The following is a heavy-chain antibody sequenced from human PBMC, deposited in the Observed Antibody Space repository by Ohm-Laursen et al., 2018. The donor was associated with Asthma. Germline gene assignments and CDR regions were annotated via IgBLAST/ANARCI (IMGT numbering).Heavy chain of an antibody. Sequence: GTLSLTCAVSGASVGDSTWSWSWVRQPPGKELQFIAYMSYRGGINYNPSLQSRVTISVDTSKNQFSLKLSSVTAADTAVYYCARWGDYDILTGDEGNYFDYWGQGTLVTVSS. CDR3: ARWGDYDILTGDEGNYFDY. D-gene: IGHD3-9*01. CDR2: MSYRGGI. CDR1: GASVGDSTWS. V-gene: IGHV4-59*02. J-gene: IGHJ4*02.